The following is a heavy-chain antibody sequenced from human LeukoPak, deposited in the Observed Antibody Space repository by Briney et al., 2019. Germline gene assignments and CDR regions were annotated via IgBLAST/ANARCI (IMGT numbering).Heavy chain of an antibody. J-gene: IGHJ4*02. V-gene: IGHV4-59*08. CDR3: ARHPFATPFDY. CDR2: AYYSGHT. Sequence: PSETLSLTCSVSGGSISDNYWSWIRQPPGKGLEWIGYAYYSGHTNYNSSLKSRVTMSLDTSKSQFSLRLSSVTAADTAVYFCARHPFATPFDYWGPGTLVTVSS. D-gene: IGHD2-15*01. CDR1: GGSISDNY.